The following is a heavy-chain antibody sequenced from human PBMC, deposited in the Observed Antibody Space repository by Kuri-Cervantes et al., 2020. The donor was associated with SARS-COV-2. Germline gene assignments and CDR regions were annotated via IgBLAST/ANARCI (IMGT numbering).Heavy chain of an antibody. D-gene: IGHD3-3*01. J-gene: IGHJ6*02. CDR1: GGSISSGGYY. CDR2: IYYSGST. V-gene: IGHV4-31*03. CDR3: ARAGVGDFWSGYYGMDV. Sequence: LRLSCTVSGGSISSGGYYWSWIRQHPGKGLEWIGYIYYSGSTYYNSSLKSRVTISVDTSKNQFSLKLSSVTAADTAVYYCARAGVGDFWSGYYGMDVWGQGTTVTVSS.